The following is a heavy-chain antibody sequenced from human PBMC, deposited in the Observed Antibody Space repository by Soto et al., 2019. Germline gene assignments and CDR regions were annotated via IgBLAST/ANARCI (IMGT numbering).Heavy chain of an antibody. CDR1: GGSISSYY. CDR2: IYYSGGT. J-gene: IGHJ4*02. CDR3: ARYSSGWYIY. Sequence: SETLSLTXTVSGGSISSYYWSWIRQPPGKGLEWIGYIYYSGGTNYNPSLKSRVTISVDTSKNQFSLKLSSVTAADTAVYYCARYSSGWYIYWGQGTLVTVSS. D-gene: IGHD6-19*01. V-gene: IGHV4-59*01.